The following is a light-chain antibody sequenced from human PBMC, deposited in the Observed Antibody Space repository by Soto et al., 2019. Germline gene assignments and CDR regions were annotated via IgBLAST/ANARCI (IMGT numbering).Light chain of an antibody. V-gene: IGKV3-15*01. CDR3: QQYNNWPPT. CDR2: GAS. J-gene: IGKJ1*01. Sequence: EXVMTQSPATLSVSPGERATLSCRASQSVSSNLAWYQQKPGQAPRLLIYGASTRATGIPARFSGSGFGTEFTLTISSLQSEDFAVYYCQQYNNWPPTFGQGTKV. CDR1: QSVSSN.